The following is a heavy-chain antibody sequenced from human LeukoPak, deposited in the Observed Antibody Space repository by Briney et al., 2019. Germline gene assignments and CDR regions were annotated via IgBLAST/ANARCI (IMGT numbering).Heavy chain of an antibody. CDR3: AKGRTPDY. CDR1: GFTFSTYV. Sequence: GGSLRLPCAASGFTFSTYVMTWVRQAPGKGLEWVSALSGSGGSTFYADSVKGRFTISRDNSNSTLYLQMNSLRAEDTAVYYCAKGRTPDYWGQGTLVTVSS. CDR2: LSGSGGST. D-gene: IGHD2-15*01. J-gene: IGHJ4*02. V-gene: IGHV3-23*01.